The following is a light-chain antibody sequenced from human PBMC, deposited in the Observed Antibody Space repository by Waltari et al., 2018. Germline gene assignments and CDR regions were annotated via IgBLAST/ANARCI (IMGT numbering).Light chain of an antibody. CDR2: DAS. V-gene: IGKV3-11*01. J-gene: IGKJ4*01. CDR1: QSVSIY. CDR3: QQRSNWPLT. Sequence: EIVLTQSPATLSLSLGGGATLSCRASQSVSIYLAWYQQKPGQAPRLLIYDASNRATGIPARFSGSGSGTDFTLTISSLEPEDFAVYYCQQRSNWPLTFGGGTKVEIK.